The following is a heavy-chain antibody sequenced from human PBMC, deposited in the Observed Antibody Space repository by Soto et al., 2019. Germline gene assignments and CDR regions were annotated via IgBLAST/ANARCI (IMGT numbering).Heavy chain of an antibody. D-gene: IGHD3-10*01. V-gene: IGHV4-34*01. CDR1: GASFSGYY. CDR3: AIEGDYYGSGSYSDGMDV. Sequence: SETLSLTCAVYGASFSGYYWSWIRQPPGKGLEWIGEINHSGSTNYNPYLKSRVTISVDTSKNQFSLKLSSVTAADTAVYYCAIEGDYYGSGSYSDGMDVWGQGTTVT. CDR2: INHSGST. J-gene: IGHJ6*02.